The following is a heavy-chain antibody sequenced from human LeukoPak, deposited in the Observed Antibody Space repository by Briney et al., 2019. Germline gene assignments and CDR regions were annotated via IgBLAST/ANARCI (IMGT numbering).Heavy chain of an antibody. V-gene: IGHV4-39*01. Sequence: PSETLSLTCTVSGGSINSADHYWGWLRQSPGKGLEWIGPIYYSGVTFYNPSLKSRVTTSVDTSKNQFSLKLTAVTAADTAVYYCARNSAVATSRSWFDPWGQGTLVTVSS. D-gene: IGHD6-19*01. J-gene: IGHJ5*02. CDR1: GGSINSADHY. CDR3: ARNSAVATSRSWFDP. CDR2: IYYSGVT.